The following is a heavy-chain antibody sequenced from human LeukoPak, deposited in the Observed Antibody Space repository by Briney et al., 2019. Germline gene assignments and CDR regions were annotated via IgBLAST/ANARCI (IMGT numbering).Heavy chain of an antibody. J-gene: IGHJ4*02. CDR2: ISSSSTI. CDR1: GFTFSSYS. Sequence: PGESLRLSCAASGFTFSSYSMNWVRQAPGKGLEWVSYISSSSTIYYADSVKGRFTISRDNAKNSLYLQMNSLRAEDTAVYYCARRGYCSGGSCYWVGSFDYWGQGTLVTVSS. CDR3: ARRGYCSGGSCYWVGSFDY. V-gene: IGHV3-48*01. D-gene: IGHD2-15*01.